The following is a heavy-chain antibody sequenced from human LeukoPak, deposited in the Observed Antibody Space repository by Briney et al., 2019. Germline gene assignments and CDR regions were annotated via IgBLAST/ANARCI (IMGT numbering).Heavy chain of an antibody. CDR2: MNPNSGNT. V-gene: IGHV1-8*01. CDR3: ARLGYSSGRLYYYYYYGMDV. J-gene: IGHJ6*02. D-gene: IGHD6-19*01. Sequence: ASVKVSCKASGYTFTSYDINWVRQATGQGREWMGWMNPNSGNTGYAQKIQGRVTMTRNTTISTAYMELSSLRSEDTAVYYCARLGYSSGRLYYYYYYGMDVWGQGTTVTVSS. CDR1: GYTFTSYD.